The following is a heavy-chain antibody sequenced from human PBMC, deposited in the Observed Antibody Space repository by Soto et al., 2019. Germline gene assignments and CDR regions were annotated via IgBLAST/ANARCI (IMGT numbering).Heavy chain of an antibody. CDR1: GFTFSSYS. Sequence: PGGSLRLSCAASGFTFSSYSMNWVRQAPGKGLEWVSSISSSSSYIYYADSVKGRFTISRDNAKNSLYLQMNSLRAEDTAVYYCARSGSYFERNWFDPWGQGTLVTVSS. J-gene: IGHJ5*02. V-gene: IGHV3-21*01. CDR2: ISSSSSYI. D-gene: IGHD1-26*01. CDR3: ARSGSYFERNWFDP.